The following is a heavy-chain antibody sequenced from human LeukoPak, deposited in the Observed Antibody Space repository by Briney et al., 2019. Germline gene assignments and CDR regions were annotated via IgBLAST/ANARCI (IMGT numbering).Heavy chain of an antibody. CDR3: ASPSSGWYGDGFDS. Sequence: GGSLRLSCAVSGFTVSSNYMSWVRQAPGKGLEWVSVMYSGGSTYYAASVKGRFTISRDNSKNTLYLQMNSLRAEDTAMYYCASPSSGWYGDGFDSWGQGTLVTASS. J-gene: IGHJ3*02. D-gene: IGHD6-19*01. V-gene: IGHV3-53*01. CDR2: MYSGGST. CDR1: GFTVSSNY.